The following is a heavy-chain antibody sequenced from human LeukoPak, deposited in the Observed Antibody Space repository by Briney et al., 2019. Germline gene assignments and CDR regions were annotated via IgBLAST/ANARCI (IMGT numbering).Heavy chain of an antibody. D-gene: IGHD5-12*01. J-gene: IGHJ6*03. Sequence: GGSLRLSCATSGFTFDDYGMHWVRQAPGKGLEWVALMSYDGSNKDYTDSVKGRFTISRDNSKNTLYLQMNSPRTDDTAVYYCAKDLLRATGNGGYYMDVWGKGTTVTVSS. CDR1: GFTFDDYG. CDR3: AKDLLRATGNGGYYMDV. V-gene: IGHV3-30*18. CDR2: MSYDGSNK.